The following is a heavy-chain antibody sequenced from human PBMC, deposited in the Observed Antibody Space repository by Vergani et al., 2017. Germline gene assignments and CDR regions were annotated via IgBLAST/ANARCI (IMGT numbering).Heavy chain of an antibody. CDR2: IIPIFPPA. D-gene: IGHD6-13*01. CDR1: GVTFSTYA. J-gene: IGHJ4*01. Sequence: QVQLVESGGGVVQPGRSLRLSCAASGVTFSTYAISWVRQAPGQGLEWMGRIIPIFPPAHYAERFQGKVTITADESTSTVYMELRSLRSEDTAVYYCARVLGAEGSSQRSPFAYWGQGTLISVSS. CDR3: ARVLGAEGSSQRSPFAY. V-gene: IGHV1-69*18.